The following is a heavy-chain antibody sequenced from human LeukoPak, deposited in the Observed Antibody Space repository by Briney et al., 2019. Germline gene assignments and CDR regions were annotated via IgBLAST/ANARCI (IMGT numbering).Heavy chain of an antibody. D-gene: IGHD2-21*02. V-gene: IGHV3-23*01. CDR3: GRDPNGDFIGAFDM. CDR1: GFSFSSYA. Sequence: GGSLRLSCAAAGFSFSSYAMIWVRQAPGRGLEWVSAIRGRGGSTFYADSVKDRFTISRDNSKNRLYLQMNSLRAEDTAVYYCGRDPNGDFIGAFDMWGQGTVVTVSS. CDR2: IRGRGGST. J-gene: IGHJ3*02.